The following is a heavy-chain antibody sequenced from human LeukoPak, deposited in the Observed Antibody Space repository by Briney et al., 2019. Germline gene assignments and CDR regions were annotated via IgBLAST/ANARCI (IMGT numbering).Heavy chain of an antibody. V-gene: IGHV3-7*01. J-gene: IGHJ5*02. CDR2: IKSDGSQK. Sequence: GGSLRLSCVASGFTFSNYWMSWVRQAPGKGLEWVANIKSDGSQKQYVDSVKGRFTISRDNAKNSLYLQVNSLRAEDTAVYYCARDRAEDDKECFDPWGQGTLVTVSS. CDR3: ARDRAEDDKECFDP. CDR1: GFTFSNYW. D-gene: IGHD3-3*01.